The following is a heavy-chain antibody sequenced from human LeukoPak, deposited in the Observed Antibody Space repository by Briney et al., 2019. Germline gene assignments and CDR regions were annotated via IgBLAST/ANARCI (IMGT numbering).Heavy chain of an antibody. J-gene: IGHJ4*02. CDR2: ISSSGSTI. D-gene: IGHD3-22*01. CDR1: GFTFSDYY. Sequence: PGGPLRLSCAVSGFTFSDYYMSWIRQAPGKGLEWVSYISSSGSTIYYADSVKGRFTISRDNAKNSLYLQMNSLRAEDTAVYYCARGSITMIVVVINFDYWGQGTLVTVSS. CDR3: ARGSITMIVVVINFDY. V-gene: IGHV3-11*04.